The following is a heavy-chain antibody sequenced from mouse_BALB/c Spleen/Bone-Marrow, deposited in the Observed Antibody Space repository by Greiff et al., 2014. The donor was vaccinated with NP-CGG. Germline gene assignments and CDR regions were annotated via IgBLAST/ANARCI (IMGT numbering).Heavy chain of an antibody. Sequence: EVQLQQSGAELVRPGALVKLSCKASGFNIKDYYMHWVKQRPEQGLEWIGWIDPENGNTIYDPKFQGKASITADTSSNTAYLQLSSLPSEDTAVYYCAGGLRHAMDYWGQGTSVTVSS. CDR3: AGGLRHAMDY. CDR2: IDPENGNT. J-gene: IGHJ4*01. V-gene: IGHV14-1*02. CDR1: GFNIKDYY. D-gene: IGHD2-4*01.